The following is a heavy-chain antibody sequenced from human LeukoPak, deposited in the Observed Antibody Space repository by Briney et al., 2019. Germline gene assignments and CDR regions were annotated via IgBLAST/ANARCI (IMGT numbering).Heavy chain of an antibody. CDR2: ISGRGPNT. CDR1: GFTFSAYG. CDR3: AKEGAISGFDY. D-gene: IGHD1-26*01. J-gene: IGHJ4*02. Sequence: GGSLRLSCAASGFTFSAYGMSWVRQAPGKGLGWVSSISGRGPNTYYTDSVKGRFTISRDTLKSTLYLQVDSLRAEDTAVYFCAKEGAISGFDYWGQGTLVTVSS. V-gene: IGHV3-23*01.